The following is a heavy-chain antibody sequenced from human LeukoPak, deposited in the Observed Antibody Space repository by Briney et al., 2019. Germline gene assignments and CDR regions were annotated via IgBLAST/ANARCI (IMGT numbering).Heavy chain of an antibody. CDR3: ARDWTLNY. CDR2: VSFDGDNK. CDR1: GFTFSSYA. J-gene: IGHJ4*02. Sequence: GGSLRLSCAASGFTFSSYAMHWVRQAPGKGLEWVAIVSFDGDNKYYADSVKDRFTISRDNSQNTLYLQLNSLRAEDTAVYYCARDWTLNYWGQGTLVTVSS. V-gene: IGHV3-30-3*01. D-gene: IGHD3/OR15-3a*01.